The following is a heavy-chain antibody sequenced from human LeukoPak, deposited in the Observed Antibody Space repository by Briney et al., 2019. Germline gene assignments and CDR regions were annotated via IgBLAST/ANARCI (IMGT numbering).Heavy chain of an antibody. CDR2: IIPISGTA. Sequence: GASVKVSCKASGGTFSSYAISWVRQAPGQGLEWMGGIIPISGTANYAQKFQGRVTITTDESTSTAYMELSSLRSEDTAVYYCAYCGGDCYPPYNWFDPWGQGTLVTVSS. D-gene: IGHD2-21*02. CDR3: AYCGGDCYPPYNWFDP. J-gene: IGHJ5*02. V-gene: IGHV1-69*05. CDR1: GGTFSSYA.